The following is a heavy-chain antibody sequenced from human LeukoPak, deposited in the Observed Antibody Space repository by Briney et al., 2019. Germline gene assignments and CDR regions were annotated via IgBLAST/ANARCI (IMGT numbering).Heavy chain of an antibody. J-gene: IGHJ3*02. CDR2: ISSSSYI. CDR3: ARELVGAYDAFDI. CDR1: GFTFSSYS. D-gene: IGHD2-15*01. V-gene: IGHV3-21*01. Sequence: GGSLRLSCAASGFTFSSYSMNWVRQAPGKGLEWVSSISSSSYIYYADSVKGRFTISRDNAKNSLYLQMNSLRAEDTAVYYCARELVGAYDAFDIWAKGQWSPSLQ.